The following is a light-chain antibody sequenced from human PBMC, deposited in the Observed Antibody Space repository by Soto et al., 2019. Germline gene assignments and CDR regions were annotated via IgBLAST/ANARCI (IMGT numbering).Light chain of an antibody. CDR1: SSNIGSKT. J-gene: IGLJ3*02. CDR3: AAWDDSLNGWV. CDR2: SNN. Sequence: QTVVTQPPSASGTPGQRVTISCSESSSNIGSKTVNWYQQLPGTAPKLLIYSNNQRPSGVPDRFSGSKSGTSASLAISGLQSEDEADYYCAAWDDSLNGWVFGGGTKLTVL. V-gene: IGLV1-44*01.